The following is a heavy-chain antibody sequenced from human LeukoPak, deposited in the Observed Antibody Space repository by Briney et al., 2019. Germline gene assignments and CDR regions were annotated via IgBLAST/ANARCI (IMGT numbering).Heavy chain of an antibody. D-gene: IGHD3-22*01. CDR2: IYYSGST. V-gene: IGHV4-59*08. J-gene: IGHJ3*02. CDR1: GGSFSTYY. Sequence: SKTLSLTCSVSGGSFSTYYWSWIRQPPGKGLEWIGYIYYSGSTDYNPSLKSRVTILVDTSKNQFSLKLSSVTAADTALYYCARHSSYYYYLDIWGQGTIVTVSS. CDR3: ARHSSYYYYLDI.